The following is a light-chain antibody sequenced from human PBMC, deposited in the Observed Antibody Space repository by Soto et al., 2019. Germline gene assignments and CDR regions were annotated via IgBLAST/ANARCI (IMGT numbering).Light chain of an antibody. Sequence: DIQMTQSPSSLSASVGARAPITCRASQSISSWLAWYQQQPGKAPKLLIYKSSILENGVPSRFSGGGSGTEFTLTISSLQPDDFATYYCQQYGAFGQGTKVDIK. V-gene: IGKV1-5*03. CDR2: KSS. J-gene: IGKJ1*01. CDR1: QSISSW. CDR3: QQYGA.